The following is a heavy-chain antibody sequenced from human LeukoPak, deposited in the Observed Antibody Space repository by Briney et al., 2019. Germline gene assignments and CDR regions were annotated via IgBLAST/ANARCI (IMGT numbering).Heavy chain of an antibody. CDR2: IHYTGST. V-gene: IGHV4-59*12. CDR3: ARAGRGGFDFDY. D-gene: IGHD3-16*01. Sequence: SETLSLTCTVSGGSLSSYYWSWIRQPPGKGLEWIGHIHYTGSTNYNPSLKSRVTISLDTSKTQFSLHLSSVTAADTAVYSCARAGRGGFDFDYWGQGALVTVSS. J-gene: IGHJ4*02. CDR1: GGSLSSYY.